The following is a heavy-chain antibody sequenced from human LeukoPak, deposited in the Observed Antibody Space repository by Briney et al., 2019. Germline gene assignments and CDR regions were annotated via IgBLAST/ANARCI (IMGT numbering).Heavy chain of an antibody. CDR2: IYPGDSDT. D-gene: IGHD2/OR15-2a*01. CDR3: ARLTESTYYYYGMDV. CDR1: GYSFTSYW. J-gene: IGHJ6*02. Sequence: GESLKTSCKGSGYSFTSYWIGWVRQMPGKGLEWMGIIYPGDSDTRYSPSFQGQVTISADKSISTAYLQWSSLKASDTAMYYCARLTESTYYYYGMDVWGQGTTVTVSS. V-gene: IGHV5-51*01.